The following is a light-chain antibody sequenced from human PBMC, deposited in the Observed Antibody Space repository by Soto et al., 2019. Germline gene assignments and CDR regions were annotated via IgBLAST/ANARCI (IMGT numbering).Light chain of an antibody. V-gene: IGKV3-15*01. CDR1: QSVGSY. Sequence: EIVMTQSPATLSGSPGERATLSFRASQSVGSYLGWYQQKPGQAPRLLIYGASTRATGIPARFSGSGSGTEFTLTISSLQSEDFAVYYCQQYNNWQTFGQGTKVDIK. CDR3: QQYNNWQT. CDR2: GAS. J-gene: IGKJ1*01.